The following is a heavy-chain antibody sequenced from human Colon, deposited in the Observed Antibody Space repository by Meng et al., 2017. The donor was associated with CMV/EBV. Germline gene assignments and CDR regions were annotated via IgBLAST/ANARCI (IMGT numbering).Heavy chain of an antibody. J-gene: IGHJ6*02. CDR2: VNHRGTTI. CDR3: ARDRCSSTSCFYYYYGMDV. Sequence: GESLKISCVGSGFTFSDYEMNWVRQAPGMGLEWVAYVNHRGTTIFYADSVKGRFTISRDNAKNSLYLQMNSLRAEDTAVYYCARDRCSSTSCFYYYYGMDVWGQGTTVTVSS. D-gene: IGHD2-2*01. V-gene: IGHV3-48*03. CDR1: GFTFSDYE.